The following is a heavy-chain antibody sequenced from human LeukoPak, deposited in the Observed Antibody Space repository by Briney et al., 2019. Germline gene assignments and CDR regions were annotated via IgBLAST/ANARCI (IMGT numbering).Heavy chain of an antibody. CDR2: IYPGDSDA. CDR1: GYIFTNYW. J-gene: IGHJ4*02. CDR3: AKEGMTASGIGLDY. D-gene: IGHD2-21*02. Sequence: GESLKISCKASGYIFTNYWIGWMRQTPGKGLEWMGIIYPGDSDARYSPSFQGQVTISADKSISTAYLQWDSLKASDTAMYYCAKEGMTASGIGLDYWGQGTLVTVSS. V-gene: IGHV5-51*01.